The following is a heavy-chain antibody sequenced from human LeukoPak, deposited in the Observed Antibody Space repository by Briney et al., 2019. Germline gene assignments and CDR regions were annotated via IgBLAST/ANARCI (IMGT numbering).Heavy chain of an antibody. CDR3: AREIGVSGELSSVYYYYMDV. V-gene: IGHV3-74*01. D-gene: IGHD3-10*02. CDR2: INSDASST. Sequence: GGSLRLSCAASGFTLSRYWMHWVRQAPGKGLVWVSRINSDASSTNYADSVKGRFTISRDNDKNRLYLKMNSLRAEDTAVYYCAREIGVSGELSSVYYYYMDVWGKGTTVTVSS. CDR1: GFTLSRYW. J-gene: IGHJ6*03.